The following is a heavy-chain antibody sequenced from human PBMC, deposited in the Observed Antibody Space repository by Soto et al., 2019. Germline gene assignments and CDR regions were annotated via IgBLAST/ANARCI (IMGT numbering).Heavy chain of an antibody. CDR2: IYYSGST. CDR1: GGSISSYY. Sequence: SETLSLTCTVSGGSISSYYWSWIRQPPGKGLEWIGYIYYSGSTNYNPPLKSRVTISVDTSKNQFSLKLSSVTAADTAVYYCASRWGGVFDIWGQGTMVTVSS. D-gene: IGHD1-26*01. J-gene: IGHJ3*02. CDR3: ASRWGGVFDI. V-gene: IGHV4-59*08.